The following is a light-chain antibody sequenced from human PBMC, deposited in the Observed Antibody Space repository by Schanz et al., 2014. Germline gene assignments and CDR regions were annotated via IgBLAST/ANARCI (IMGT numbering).Light chain of an antibody. J-gene: IGLJ3*02. V-gene: IGLV2-14*01. CDR3: SSYASSSTPVV. CDR2: DVK. Sequence: QSALTQPASVSGSPGQSITISCTGSSSDIGYYNYVSWYQQRPGNVPKLLIYDVKYRPSGVSNRFSGSKSGITASLTISGLQAEDEADYYCSSYASSSTPVVFGGGNKLTVL. CDR1: SSDIGYYNY.